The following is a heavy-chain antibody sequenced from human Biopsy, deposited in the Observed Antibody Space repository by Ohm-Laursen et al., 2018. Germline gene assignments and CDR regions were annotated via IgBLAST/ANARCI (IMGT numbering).Heavy chain of an antibody. D-gene: IGHD4-23*01. CDR2: ISHTGNT. CDR1: GGSFSGHY. CDR3: ARRSNEYGGLYFPH. V-gene: IGHV4-59*08. Sequence: PSGTLSLTCTVFGGSFSGHYWTWIRQPPGQGLEWIVPISHTGNTSYKSSLKSRVIISLNTYRKHFSLRLKSLAAADTAVYYCARRSNEYGGLYFPHWGQGTLVTVSS. J-gene: IGHJ1*01.